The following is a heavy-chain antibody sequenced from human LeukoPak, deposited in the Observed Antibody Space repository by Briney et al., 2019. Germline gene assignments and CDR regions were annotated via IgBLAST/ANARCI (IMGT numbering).Heavy chain of an antibody. Sequence: PGESLHISCQCPGSTFTIYCIAWARQVPPKGLEWMGIVYSDNSKTNYSPSFQGQVTISADKSINTAYLQWSSLKAADTAIYYCARLSGGSALRNDAFHIWGQGTMVTVSS. CDR2: VYSDNSKT. V-gene: IGHV5-51*01. J-gene: IGHJ3*02. D-gene: IGHD1-26*01. CDR3: ARLSGGSALRNDAFHI. CDR1: GSTFTIYC.